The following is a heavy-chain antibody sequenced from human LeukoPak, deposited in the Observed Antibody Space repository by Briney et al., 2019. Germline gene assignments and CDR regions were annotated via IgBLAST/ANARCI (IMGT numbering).Heavy chain of an antibody. V-gene: IGHV3-48*03. CDR1: GFTFNTYE. J-gene: IGHJ6*02. CDR3: ARTWGMDV. Sequence: GGSLRLSCAASGFTFNTYEMNWVRQAPGKGLEWVSYISSRGSTIYYADSVKGRFTISRDNAKNSPYLQINSLRAEDTAVYYCARTWGMDVWGQGTTVTVSS. CDR2: ISSRGSTI.